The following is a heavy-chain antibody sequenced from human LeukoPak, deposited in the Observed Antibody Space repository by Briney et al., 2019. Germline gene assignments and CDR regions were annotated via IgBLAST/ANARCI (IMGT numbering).Heavy chain of an antibody. J-gene: IGHJ1*01. V-gene: IGHV1-2*02. CDR1: GHTLTVHY. D-gene: IGHD1-26*01. CDR3: AREGQVGLDN. CDR2: IALHSGDT. Sequence: ASVKVSCKASGHTLTVHYIHWVRQGPGQGLEWLGWIALHSGDTHYAQKYHGRLTMTSDTSISTGYMELSRLQFDDTAVYYCAREGQVGLDNWGQGTLVTVSS.